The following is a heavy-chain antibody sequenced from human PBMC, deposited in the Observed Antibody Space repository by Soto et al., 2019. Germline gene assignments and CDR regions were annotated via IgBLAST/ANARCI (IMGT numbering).Heavy chain of an antibody. D-gene: IGHD4-17*01. V-gene: IGHV1-18*01. CDR1: GYNFNSYG. Sequence: QVQLVQSGAEVKKPGASVKVSCKASGYNFNSYGIGWVRQAPGQGLEWMGWISANNGNTNYAQNLRGRVTVTTDTSTGTAHMELRSLRSDDTAVYYCARGRDYGVYYYYGMDVWGQGTTVTVSS. CDR2: ISANNGNT. J-gene: IGHJ6*02. CDR3: ARGRDYGVYYYYGMDV.